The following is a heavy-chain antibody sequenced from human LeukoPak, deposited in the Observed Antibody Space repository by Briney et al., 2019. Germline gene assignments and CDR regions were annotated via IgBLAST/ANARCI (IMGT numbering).Heavy chain of an antibody. CDR3: ARPSKREGSTWYPYFDY. V-gene: IGHV4-39*01. CDR1: GGSINSDNYY. D-gene: IGHD6-13*01. J-gene: IGHJ4*02. CDR2: IYYSGST. Sequence: SETLSLTCTVSGGSINSDNYYWGWIRQPPGKGLEWIRSIYYSGSTYYNPSLKSRVTISVDTSKNQFSLTLSSVTAADTAVYYRARPSKREGSTWYPYFDYWGQGTLVTVSS.